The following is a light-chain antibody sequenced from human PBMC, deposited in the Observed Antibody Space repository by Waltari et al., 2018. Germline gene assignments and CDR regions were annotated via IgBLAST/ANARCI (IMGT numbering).Light chain of an antibody. CDR1: SLRRYY. J-gene: IGLJ2*01. CDR3: HSRETFSTRL. Sequence: SSDLTQDPSLSVALGQTVRITCQGASLRRYYASWYQQRPGQAPILVLYGPDNRPSGIPDRFSGSTSGNTASLTITVAQAEDEADYYCHSRETFSTRLFGGGTRLTV. V-gene: IGLV3-19*01. CDR2: GPD.